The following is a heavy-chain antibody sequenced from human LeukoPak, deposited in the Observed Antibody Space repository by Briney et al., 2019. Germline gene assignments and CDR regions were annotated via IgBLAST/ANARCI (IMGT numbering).Heavy chain of an antibody. CDR1: GYTFTGYY. CDR2: INPNSGDA. Sequence: ASVKVSCKASGYTFTGYYLHRVRQAPGQGLEWVGRINPNSGDADYAQKFQGRVTMTRDTSISTAFMEVSRLRSDDTAVYYCARDSTHTTWGPGTQVTVSS. J-gene: IGHJ5*02. CDR3: ARDSTHTT. V-gene: IGHV1-2*06.